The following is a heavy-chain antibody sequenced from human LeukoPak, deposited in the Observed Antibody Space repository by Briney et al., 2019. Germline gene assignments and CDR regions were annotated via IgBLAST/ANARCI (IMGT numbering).Heavy chain of an antibody. CDR3: AKRDSTSWYAPLDY. D-gene: IGHD6-13*01. V-gene: IGHV3-23*01. CDR2: ISASGGTL. Sequence: PGGSLRLSCAASGFTFSSYWMHWVRQAPGKGLEWVSGISASGGTLYYADSVKGRFTISRDNSKNTLYMQMDSLRAEDTAIYYCAKRDSTSWYAPLDYWGQGTLVTVSS. J-gene: IGHJ4*02. CDR1: GFTFSSYW.